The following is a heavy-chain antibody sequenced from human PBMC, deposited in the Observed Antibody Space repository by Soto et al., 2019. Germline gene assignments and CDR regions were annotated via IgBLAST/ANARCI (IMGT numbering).Heavy chain of an antibody. Sequence: PGGSLRLSCSASGFTFLSYAMHWVLQAPGKGLEYVSAIGSNGGSTYYADSVKGRFTISRDNSKNTLYLQMSSLRAEDTAMYYCVKDQDWSYASNDAFDIWGQGTMVTVSS. D-gene: IGHD1-7*01. CDR1: GFTFLSYA. V-gene: IGHV3-64D*06. J-gene: IGHJ3*02. CDR2: IGSNGGST. CDR3: VKDQDWSYASNDAFDI.